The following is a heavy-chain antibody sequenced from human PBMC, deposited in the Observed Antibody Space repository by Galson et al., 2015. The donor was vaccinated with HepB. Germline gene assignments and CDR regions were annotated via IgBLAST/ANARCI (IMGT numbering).Heavy chain of an antibody. D-gene: IGHD2-2*01. CDR1: GDSVSSNSAA. Sequence: CAISGDSVSSNSAAWNWIRQSPSRGLEWLGRTYYRSKWYNDYAVSVKSRITINPDTSKNQFSLQLNSVTPEDTAVYYCARAPAYCSSTSCWSGPYYYYYGMDVWGPGTTVTVSS. CDR2: TYYRSKWYN. V-gene: IGHV6-1*01. CDR3: ARAPAYCSSTSCWSGPYYYYYGMDV. J-gene: IGHJ6*02.